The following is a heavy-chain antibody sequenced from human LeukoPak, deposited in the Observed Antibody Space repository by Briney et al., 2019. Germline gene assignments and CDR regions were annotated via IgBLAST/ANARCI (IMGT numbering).Heavy chain of an antibody. Sequence: GGSLRLSCATSGFTFSDCAMTWVRQAPGKGLEWVSAIGADAGSTYYADSVKGRFTISRDNSKNTLYLQMNSLRAEDTAVYYRAKASGQQLFDYWGQGTLVTVSS. V-gene: IGHV3-23*01. CDR2: IGADAGST. CDR3: AKASGQQLFDY. CDR1: GFTFSDCA. D-gene: IGHD6-13*01. J-gene: IGHJ4*02.